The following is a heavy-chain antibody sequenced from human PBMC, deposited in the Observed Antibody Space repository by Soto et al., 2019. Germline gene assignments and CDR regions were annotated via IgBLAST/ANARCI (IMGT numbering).Heavy chain of an antibody. V-gene: IGHV3-23*01. D-gene: IGHD1-26*01. CDR2: ISGGGGST. CDR3: AKVSGTYPRLFDY. CDR1: GFTFSSSA. Sequence: PGGSLRLSCAASGFTFSSSAMSWVRQAPGKGLEWVSGISGGGGSTYYADSAKGRFTISRDNSKNTLYLQMNSRRAEDTAVYFCAKVSGTYPRLFDYWGQGTLVTVSS. J-gene: IGHJ4*02.